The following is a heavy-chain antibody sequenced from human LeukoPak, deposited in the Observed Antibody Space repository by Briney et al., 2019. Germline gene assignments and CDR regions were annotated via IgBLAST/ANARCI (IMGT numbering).Heavy chain of an antibody. CDR1: GFTFSSYA. V-gene: IGHV3-23*01. D-gene: IGHD3-22*01. CDR2: ISGSGGST. Sequence: PGGSLRLSCAASGFTFSSYAMSWVRQAPGKGLEWVSAISGSGGSTYYADSVKGRFTISRDNSKNTLYLHMNSLRAEDTAVYYCAKDQNYYDSSGYYEKAGYWGQGTLVTVSS. CDR3: AKDQNYYDSSGYYEKAGY. J-gene: IGHJ1*01.